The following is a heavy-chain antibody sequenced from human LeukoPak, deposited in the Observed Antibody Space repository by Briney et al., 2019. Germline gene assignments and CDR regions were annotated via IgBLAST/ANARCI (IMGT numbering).Heavy chain of an antibody. J-gene: IGHJ6*02. Sequence: TLSLTCTVSGGSISSYYWSWIRQPPGKGLEWIGYIYYSGSTNYNPSLKSRVTISVDTSKNQFSLKLSSVTAADTAVYYCARGYYYYGMDVWGQGTTVTVSS. CDR3: ARGYYYYGMDV. V-gene: IGHV4-59*12. CDR1: GGSISSYY. CDR2: IYYSGST.